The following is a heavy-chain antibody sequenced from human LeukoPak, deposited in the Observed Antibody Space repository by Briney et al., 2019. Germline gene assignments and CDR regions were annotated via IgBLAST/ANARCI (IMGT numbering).Heavy chain of an antibody. V-gene: IGHV1-69*13. CDR3: ARGPVVPAAMSYLYYYYGMDV. D-gene: IGHD2-2*01. CDR1: GGTFSSYA. CDR2: IIPIFGTA. Sequence: ASVKVSCKASGGTFSSYAISWVRQAPGQGLEWMGGIIPIFGTANYAQKFQGRVTITADESTSTAYMELSSLRSEDTAVYYCARGPVVPAAMSYLYYYYGMDVWGKGTTDTVSS. J-gene: IGHJ6*04.